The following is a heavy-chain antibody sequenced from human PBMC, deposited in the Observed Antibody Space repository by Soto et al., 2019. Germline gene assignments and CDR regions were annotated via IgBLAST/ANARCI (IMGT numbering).Heavy chain of an antibody. Sequence: QVQLVESGGGVVQPGRSLRLSCAASGFTFSSYAMHWVRQAPGKGLEWVAVISYDGSNKYYADSVKGRFTISRDNSKNTRYLQMNSLRAEDTAVYYCARDKWGYSYGARTGPFDYWGQGTLVTVSS. CDR3: ARDKWGYSYGARTGPFDY. CDR1: GFTFSSYA. V-gene: IGHV3-30-3*01. D-gene: IGHD5-18*01. CDR2: ISYDGSNK. J-gene: IGHJ4*02.